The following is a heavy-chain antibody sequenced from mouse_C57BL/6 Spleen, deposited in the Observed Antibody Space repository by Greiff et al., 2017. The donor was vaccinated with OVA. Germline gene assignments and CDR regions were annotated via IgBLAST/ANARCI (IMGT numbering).Heavy chain of an antibody. CDR3: ALGAYYFDY. D-gene: IGHD3-1*01. CDR1: GFTFSSYG. CDR2: ISSGGSYT. J-gene: IGHJ2*01. V-gene: IGHV5-6*01. Sequence: EVKLVESGGDLVKPGGSLKLSCAASGFTFSSYGMSWVRQTPDKRLEWVATISSGGSYTYYPDSVKGRFTISRDNAKNTLYLQMSSLKSEDTAMYYCALGAYYFDYWGQGTTLTVSS.